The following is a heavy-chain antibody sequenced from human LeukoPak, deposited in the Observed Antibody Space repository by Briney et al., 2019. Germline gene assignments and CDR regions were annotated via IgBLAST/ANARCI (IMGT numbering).Heavy chain of an antibody. Sequence: SETLSLTCTVSGYSISSGYYWGWIRQPPGKGLEWIGSICHSGSTYYNPSLKSRVTISVDTSKNQFSLKLSSVTAADTAVYYCVRSDDFWSGYYGYWGQGTLVTVSS. D-gene: IGHD3-3*01. CDR3: VRSDDFWSGYYGY. CDR1: GYSISSGYY. CDR2: ICHSGST. V-gene: IGHV4-38-2*02. J-gene: IGHJ4*02.